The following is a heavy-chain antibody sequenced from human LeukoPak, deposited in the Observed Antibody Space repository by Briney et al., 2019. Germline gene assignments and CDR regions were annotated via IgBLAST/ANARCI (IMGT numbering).Heavy chain of an antibody. Sequence: GSLRLSCAASGFTFSSYAMSWVRQAPGKGLEWVSAISGSGGSTYYADSVKGRFTISRDNSKNTLYLQMNSLRAEDTAVYYCAKFTDGYYDFRSGYPYWGQGTLVTVSS. CDR2: ISGSGGST. D-gene: IGHD3-3*01. CDR3: AKFTDGYYDFRSGYPY. J-gene: IGHJ4*02. V-gene: IGHV3-23*01. CDR1: GFTFSSYA.